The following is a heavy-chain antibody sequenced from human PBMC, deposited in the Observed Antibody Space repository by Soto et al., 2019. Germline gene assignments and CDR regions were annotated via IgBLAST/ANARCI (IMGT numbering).Heavy chain of an antibody. CDR3: AKPSYDFWSGYPNNNLFDY. V-gene: IGHV3-23*01. J-gene: IGHJ4*02. D-gene: IGHD3-3*01. CDR1: GFTFSSYA. CDR2: ISGSGGST. Sequence: HPGGSLRLSCAASGFTFSSYAMSWVRQAPGKGLEWVSAISGSGGSTYYADSVKGRFTISRDNSKNTLYLQMNSLRAEDTAVYYCAKPSYDFWSGYPNNNLFDYWGQGTLVTVSS.